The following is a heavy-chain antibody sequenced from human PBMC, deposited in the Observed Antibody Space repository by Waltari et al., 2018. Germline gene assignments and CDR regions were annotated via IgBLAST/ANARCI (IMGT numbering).Heavy chain of an antibody. CDR1: GGSINSGGYY. Sequence: QVQLQESGPGLVKPSRTLSLTCTVSGGSINSGGYYWGWFRQHPGKGLEWIGYIYNIGNTYYNPSLRSRVTMSVDTSKNQFSLDLSSVTAADTAVYYCATGYGSGTSFFDPWGQGTLVTVSS. D-gene: IGHD3-10*01. J-gene: IGHJ5*02. CDR2: IYNIGNT. CDR3: ATGYGSGTSFFDP. V-gene: IGHV4-31*03.